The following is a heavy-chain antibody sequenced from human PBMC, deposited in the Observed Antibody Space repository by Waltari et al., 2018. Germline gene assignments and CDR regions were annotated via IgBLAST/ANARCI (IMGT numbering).Heavy chain of an antibody. CDR3: ARAKENWGRNAFDI. Sequence: QVQLQESGPGLVKPSETLSLTCTVSGDSISTYYWSWIRQPAGNGLEWIGRFYNSGTTYYNPSLKSRVTMSVDTSNNQFSLKLDSVTAADTAVYYCARAKENWGRNAFDIWGQGTVLTVSS. CDR2: FYNSGTT. V-gene: IGHV4-4*07. CDR1: GDSISTYY. D-gene: IGHD7-27*01. J-gene: IGHJ3*02.